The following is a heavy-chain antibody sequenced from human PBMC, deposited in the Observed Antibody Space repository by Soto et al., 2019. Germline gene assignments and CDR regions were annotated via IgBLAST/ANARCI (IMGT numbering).Heavy chain of an antibody. V-gene: IGHV3-15*01. Sequence: PGGSLRHSCAASGFTFSNAWMSWVRQAPGKGLEWVGRIKSKTDGGTTDYAAPVKGRFTISRDDSKNTLYPQMNSLKTEDTAVYYCTTGPFSLGYCSSTSCYTDYWGQGTLVTVSS. D-gene: IGHD2-2*02. CDR2: IKSKTDGGTT. CDR3: TTGPFSLGYCSSTSCYTDY. J-gene: IGHJ4*02. CDR1: GFTFSNAW.